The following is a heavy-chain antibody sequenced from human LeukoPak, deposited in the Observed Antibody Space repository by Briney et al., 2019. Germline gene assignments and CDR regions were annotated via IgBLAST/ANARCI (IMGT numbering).Heavy chain of an antibody. J-gene: IGHJ6*02. CDR1: GFTFNNCA. D-gene: IGHD1-14*01. CDR3: AKVSGGGLYYGGMDV. Sequence: GGSLRLSCAASGFTFNNCAMNWVRQAPGKGLEWVSVISGSGGTTYYADSVRGRFTISRDSSKNTLYLQMNSLRAEDTAVYYCAKVSGGGLYYGGMDVWGQGTTVTVSS. CDR2: ISGSGGTT. V-gene: IGHV3-23*01.